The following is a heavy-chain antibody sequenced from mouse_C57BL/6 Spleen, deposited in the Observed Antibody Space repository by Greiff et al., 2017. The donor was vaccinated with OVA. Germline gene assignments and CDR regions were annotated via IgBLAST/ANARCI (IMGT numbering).Heavy chain of an antibody. CDR2: IDPSDSYT. V-gene: IGHV1-69*01. CDR3: ARKRSKPDYFDY. CDR1: GYTFTSYW. Sequence: QVHVKQPGAELVMPGASVKLSCKASGYTFTSYWMHWVKQRPGQGLEWIGEIDPSDSYTNYNQKFKGTSTLTADKSSSTAYMQLSSLTSEDSAVYTCARKRSKPDYFDYWGQGTTLTDSS. J-gene: IGHJ2*01.